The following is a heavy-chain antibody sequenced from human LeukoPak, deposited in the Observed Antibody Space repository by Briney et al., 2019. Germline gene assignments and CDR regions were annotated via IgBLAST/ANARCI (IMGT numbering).Heavy chain of an antibody. CDR3: TRMTAGHDY. D-gene: IGHD2-21*02. Sequence: SETLSLTCAASGVSFDDYYWSWVRQTPGKGLEWIGEINHSGYTNDSPSLKSRVTLSIDTSRKQFSLNLRSVTVADTGIYYCTRMTAGHDYWGQGTLVTVSS. CDR2: INHSGYT. V-gene: IGHV4-34*01. CDR1: GVSFDDYY. J-gene: IGHJ4*02.